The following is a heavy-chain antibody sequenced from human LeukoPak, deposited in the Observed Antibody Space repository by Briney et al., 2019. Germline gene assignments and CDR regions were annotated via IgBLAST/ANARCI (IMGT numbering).Heavy chain of an antibody. D-gene: IGHD2-2*02. J-gene: IGHJ6*03. CDR3: ARAPGYCSSTSCYTAYYYYMDV. CDR1: GGSISSGGYY. Sequence: SETLSLTCTVSGGSISSGGYYWSWIRQPPGKGLEWIGYIYHSGSTYYNPSLKSRVTISVDRSKNQFSLKLSSVTAADTAVYYCARAPGYCSSTSCYTAYYYYMDVWGKGTTVTVSS. V-gene: IGHV4-30-2*01. CDR2: IYHSGST.